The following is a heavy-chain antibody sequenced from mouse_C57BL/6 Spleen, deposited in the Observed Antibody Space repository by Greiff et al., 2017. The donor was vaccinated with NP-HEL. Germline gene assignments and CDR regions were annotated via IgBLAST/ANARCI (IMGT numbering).Heavy chain of an antibody. CDR1: GFTFSSYA. CDR2: ISSGGDYI. V-gene: IGHV5-9-1*02. J-gene: IGHJ1*03. CDR3: TREGTVVAPYWYFDV. D-gene: IGHD1-1*01. Sequence: DVHLVESGEGLVKPGGSLKLSCAASGFTFSSYAMSWVRQTPEKRLEWVAYISSGGDYIYYADTVKGRFTISRDNARNTLYLQMSSLKSEDTAMYYCTREGTVVAPYWYFDVWGTGTTVTVSS.